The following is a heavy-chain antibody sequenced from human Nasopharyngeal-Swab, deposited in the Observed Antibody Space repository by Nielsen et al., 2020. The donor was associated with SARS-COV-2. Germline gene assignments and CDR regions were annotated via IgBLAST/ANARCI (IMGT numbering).Heavy chain of an antibody. Sequence: SDTLSLTCAVYGGSFSGYYWSWIRQPPGKGLEWIGEINHSGGTNYNPSLKSRVTISVDTSKNQFSLKLSSVTAADTAVYYCARGDSSSSPAFDIWGQGTMVTVSS. D-gene: IGHD6-6*01. J-gene: IGHJ3*02. V-gene: IGHV4-34*01. CDR3: ARGDSSSSPAFDI. CDR1: GGSFSGYY. CDR2: INHSGGT.